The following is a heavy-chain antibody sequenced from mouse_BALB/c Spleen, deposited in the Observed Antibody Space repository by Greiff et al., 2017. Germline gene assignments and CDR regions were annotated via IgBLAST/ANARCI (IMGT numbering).Heavy chain of an antibody. Sequence: VQLQQSGPELVKPGASVKISCKASGYSFTGYFMNWVMQSHGKSLEWIGRINPYNGDTFYNQKFKGKATLTVDKSSSTAHMELRSLASEDSAVYYCAAHYDGYYAFAYWGQGTLVTVSA. CDR2: INPYNGDT. D-gene: IGHD2-3*01. CDR3: AAHYDGYYAFAY. V-gene: IGHV1-20*02. CDR1: GYSFTGYF. J-gene: IGHJ3*01.